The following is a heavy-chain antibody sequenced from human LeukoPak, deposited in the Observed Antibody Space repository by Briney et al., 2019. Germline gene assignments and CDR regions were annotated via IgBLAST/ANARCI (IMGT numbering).Heavy chain of an antibody. CDR1: GFTVSINF. CDR3: AGDGYASNGYVDY. J-gene: IGHJ4*02. V-gene: IGHV3-66*01. Sequence: GGSLRLSCAVSGFTVSINFMSWVRQAPGKGLEWVSVIYAGGSGTTYYANSVKGRFTISRDISKNTLYLQMNSLRAEDTALYYCAGDGYASNGYVDYWGQGTLVTVSS. CDR2: IYAGGSGTT. D-gene: IGHD3-22*01.